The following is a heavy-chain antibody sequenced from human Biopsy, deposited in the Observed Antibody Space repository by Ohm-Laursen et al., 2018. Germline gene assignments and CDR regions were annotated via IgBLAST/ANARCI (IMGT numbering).Heavy chain of an antibody. V-gene: IGHV1-2*02. CDR1: SYTFTDYN. Sequence: GSSVKVSCKASSYTFTDYNIHWMRQAPGQGLEWLGYINCKTGATNYAQKFQGTVTMTRGPSISTAYLALGSLRSADTAIYYCARDPLNGHKHFDYWGQGSLVTVSS. D-gene: IGHD2-8*01. CDR2: INCKTGAT. CDR3: ARDPLNGHKHFDY. J-gene: IGHJ4*02.